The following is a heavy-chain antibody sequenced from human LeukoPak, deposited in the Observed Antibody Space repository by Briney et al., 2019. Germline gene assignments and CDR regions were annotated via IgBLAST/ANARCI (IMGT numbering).Heavy chain of an antibody. V-gene: IGHV1-69*01. Sequence: GSSVKVSCKASGGTFSSYAISWVRQAPGQGLEWMGGIIPIFGTANYAQMFQGRVTITADESTSTAYMELSSLRSEDTAVYYCAGDGITMVRGVMSYYYYMDVWGKGTTVTVSS. CDR1: GGTFSSYA. J-gene: IGHJ6*03. CDR3: AGDGITMVRGVMSYYYYMDV. D-gene: IGHD3-10*01. CDR2: IIPIFGTA.